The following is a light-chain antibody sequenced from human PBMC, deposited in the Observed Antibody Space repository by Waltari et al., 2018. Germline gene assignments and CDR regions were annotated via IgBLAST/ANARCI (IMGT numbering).Light chain of an antibody. Sequence: EIVLTQSPATLSLPPGERATLSCRASQTVRSNYLAWYQQKSGLAPRLLIYDVSNKATGIPDRFSGSGSGTDFTLTITRLEPEDFAVYFCQQYLSSPWTFGLGTKVEIK. CDR1: QTVRSNY. CDR2: DVS. CDR3: QQYLSSPWT. J-gene: IGKJ1*01. V-gene: IGKV3D-20*01.